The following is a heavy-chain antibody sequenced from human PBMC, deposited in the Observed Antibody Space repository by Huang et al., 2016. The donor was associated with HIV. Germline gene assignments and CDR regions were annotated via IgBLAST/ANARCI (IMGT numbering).Heavy chain of an antibody. V-gene: IGHV1-69*01. J-gene: IGHJ4*02. CDR2: IIPIFGTA. Sequence: QVQMVQSGAEVKKTGSSVKVSCKASGGTFSSNAITWVRQAPGQGLEWMGGIIPIFGTANYAQKFQGRVTITADESTSTAYMQLSSLRSEDTAVYYCAREFYYDSTGYYFDYWGQGTLVTVSS. CDR3: AREFYYDSTGYYFDY. CDR1: GGTFSSNA. D-gene: IGHD3-22*01.